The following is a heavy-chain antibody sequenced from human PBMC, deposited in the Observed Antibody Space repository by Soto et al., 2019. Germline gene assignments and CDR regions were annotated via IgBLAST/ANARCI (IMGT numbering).Heavy chain of an antibody. D-gene: IGHD6-6*01. V-gene: IGHV3-23*01. CDR2: ISSAVNT. J-gene: IGHJ4*02. CDR3: AKQVRDGTSSPYYFDY. Sequence: GGSLRLSCAGSGFTFSNYAMSWVRQAPGKGLEWVSAISSAVNTYYADSVKGRFTISRDNSKNALSLQMNSLRAEDTAVYYCAKQVRDGTSSPYYFDYWGQGTLVTVSS. CDR1: GFTFSNYA.